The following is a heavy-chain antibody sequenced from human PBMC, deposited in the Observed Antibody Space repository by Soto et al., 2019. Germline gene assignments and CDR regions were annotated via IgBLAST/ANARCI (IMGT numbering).Heavy chain of an antibody. D-gene: IGHD3-10*01. V-gene: IGHV3-30-3*01. J-gene: IGHJ3*02. CDR1: GFTFSSYA. CDR3: ARARTGAPRSAFDI. Sequence: QVQLVESGGGVVQPGRSLRLSCAASGFTFSSYAMHWVRQAPGKGLEWVAVISYDGSNKYYADSVKGRFTISRDNSKNTLSLQMNSLRTEDTAVYYCARARTGAPRSAFDIWGQGTMVTVSS. CDR2: ISYDGSNK.